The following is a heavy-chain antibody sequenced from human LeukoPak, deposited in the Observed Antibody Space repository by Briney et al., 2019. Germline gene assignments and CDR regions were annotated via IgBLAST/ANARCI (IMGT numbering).Heavy chain of an antibody. D-gene: IGHD1-26*01. J-gene: IGHJ4*02. CDR2: IYYSENT. Sequence: PGGSLRLSCAASGFTFSSYEMNWIRQAPGKGLEWIGSIYYSENTYYNSSLKSRVTISVDTSKNQFSLKLNSVTAADTAVYFCARRTYSASYWKHFDYWGQGTLVTVSS. V-gene: IGHV4-39*01. CDR3: ARRTYSASYWKHFDY. CDR1: GFTFSSYE.